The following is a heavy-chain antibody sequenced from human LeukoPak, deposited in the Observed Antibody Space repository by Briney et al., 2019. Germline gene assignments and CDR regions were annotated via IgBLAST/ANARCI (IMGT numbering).Heavy chain of an antibody. J-gene: IGHJ4*02. V-gene: IGHV4-59*01. CDR2: IYYSGST. CDR3: ARGRDGDCGN. Sequence: SETLSLTFTVSGGSISSYYWSWIRQPPGKGLEWIGYIYYSGSTNYNPSLKSRVTISVDTSKNQFSLKLSSVTAADTAVYYCARGRDGDCGNWGQGTLVTVSS. CDR1: GGSISSYY. D-gene: IGHD2-21*02.